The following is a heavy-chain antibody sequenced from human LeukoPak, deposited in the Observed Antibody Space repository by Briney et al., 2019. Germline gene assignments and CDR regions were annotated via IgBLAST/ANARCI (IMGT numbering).Heavy chain of an antibody. CDR1: GLTFSSYY. D-gene: IGHD3-10*01. J-gene: IGHJ4*02. CDR2: INPDGSER. Sequence: GGSLRLSRSASGLTFSSYYMNWVRQAPGKGLEWVANINPDGSERYYVDSVKGRFSISRGSAKSSLYLHMNSLRDEDTAVYYWARSFHNSCDYWGQGALVTVSS. V-gene: IGHV3-7*05. CDR3: ARSFHNSCDY.